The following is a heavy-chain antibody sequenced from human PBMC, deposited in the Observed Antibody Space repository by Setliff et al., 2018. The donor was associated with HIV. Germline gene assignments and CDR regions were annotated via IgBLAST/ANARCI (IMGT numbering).Heavy chain of an antibody. CDR3: ARDRYAGEIDY. CDR1: GSSINTGHYY. J-gene: IGHJ4*02. D-gene: IGHD3-10*01. V-gene: IGHV4-31*03. CDR2: IYYTGNT. Sequence: SETLSLTCTVSGSSINTGHYYWSWIRHHPGNGLEWIAYIYYTGNTYFNPSLKSRMSISMDTSKNQFSLKMSAVTAADTAVYYCARDRYAGEIDYWGQGTLGTVSS.